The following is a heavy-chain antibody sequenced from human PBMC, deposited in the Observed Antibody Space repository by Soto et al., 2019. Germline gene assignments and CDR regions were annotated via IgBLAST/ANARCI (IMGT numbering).Heavy chain of an antibody. Sequence: QVQLVESGGGVVQPGRSLRLSCAASGFTLSSFAMHWVRQAPGKGLEWVTLISNDGTNEHYADSVRGRFTISRDNSKHMLYLHMSSLRAEDTAVYYCARAAPGMDVWCQGTTVTVSS. V-gene: IGHV3-30-3*01. CDR3: ARAAPGMDV. CDR2: ISNDGTNE. J-gene: IGHJ6*02. CDR1: GFTLSSFA.